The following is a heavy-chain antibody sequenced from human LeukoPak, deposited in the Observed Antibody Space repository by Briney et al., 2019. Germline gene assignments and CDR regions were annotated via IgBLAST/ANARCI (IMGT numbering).Heavy chain of an antibody. CDR2: INHSGST. D-gene: IGHD3-10*01. CDR1: GGSFSGYY. J-gene: IGHJ4*02. V-gene: IGHV4-34*01. CDR3: ARRQRGGRYGSGSYSGFDY. Sequence: SETLSLTCAVYGGSFSGYYWSWIRQPPGKGLEWIGEINHSGSTNYNPSLKSRVTISVDMSKHQFSLKLSSVTAADTAVYYCARRQRGGRYGSGSYSGFDYWGQGTLVTVSS.